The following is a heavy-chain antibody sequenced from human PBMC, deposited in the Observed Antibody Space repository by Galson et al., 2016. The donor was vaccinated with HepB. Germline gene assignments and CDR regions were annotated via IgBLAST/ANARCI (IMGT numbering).Heavy chain of an antibody. J-gene: IGHJ4*02. CDR2: IWDDGSNK. V-gene: IGHV3-33*01. CDR3: ARGNTCSGGACYLDY. D-gene: IGHD2-15*01. Sequence: SLRLSCAASGFSFSSYGMHWVRQAPGKGLEWVAVIWDDGSNKYYADSVKGRLTISRDNYKNTLYLQMNSLRAEDTAVYYCARGNTCSGGACYLDYWGQGTLVTVS. CDR1: GFSFSSYG.